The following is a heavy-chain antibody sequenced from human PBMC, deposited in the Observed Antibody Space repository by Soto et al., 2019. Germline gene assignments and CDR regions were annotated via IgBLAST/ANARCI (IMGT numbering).Heavy chain of an antibody. CDR3: EKGDGSGRWPP. D-gene: IGHD6-25*01. J-gene: IGHJ5*02. CDR1: GYTFTDHT. Sequence: QVQLVQSGAEVMNPGASVRISCKAFGYTFTDHTIHWVRQAPGQGLEWLGWISAARGDSKYAQSYVGTVPMTRDTPAATVYMELSSMRFKDPAVYYGEKGDGSGRWPPGGQG. V-gene: IGHV1-3*01. CDR2: ISAARGDS.